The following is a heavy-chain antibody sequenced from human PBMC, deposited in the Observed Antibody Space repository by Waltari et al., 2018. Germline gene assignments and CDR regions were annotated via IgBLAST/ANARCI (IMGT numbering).Heavy chain of an antibody. CDR2: INPNSGGT. D-gene: IGHD6-19*01. CDR3: ARDRRNGWYNGDAFDI. CDR1: GYTFTGYY. J-gene: IGHJ3*02. Sequence: QVQLVQSGAEVKKPGASVKVSCKASGYTFTGYYMHWVRQAPGQGLEWMGRINPNSGGTNYAQKFQGRVTMTRDTSISTAYMELSRLRSDDTAVYYCARDRRNGWYNGDAFDIWGQGTMVTVSS. V-gene: IGHV1-2*06.